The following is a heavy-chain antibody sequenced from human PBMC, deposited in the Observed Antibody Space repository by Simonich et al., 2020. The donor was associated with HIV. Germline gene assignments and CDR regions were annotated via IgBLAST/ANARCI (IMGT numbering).Heavy chain of an antibody. V-gene: IGHV1-69*13. CDR2: ITPIFGTE. D-gene: IGHD3-10*01. CDR1: GGTYRCFS. Sequence: QVQLVQSGAEVKKPGSSVKVSCKASGGTYRCFSISWVRQAPGLGLEWVGGITPIFGTENYAQRFQGRVKITADESTSTAYMELSSLRSEDTGIYYCARKGGGRGVYYFDYWGQGTLVTVSS. CDR3: ARKGGGRGVYYFDY. J-gene: IGHJ4*02.